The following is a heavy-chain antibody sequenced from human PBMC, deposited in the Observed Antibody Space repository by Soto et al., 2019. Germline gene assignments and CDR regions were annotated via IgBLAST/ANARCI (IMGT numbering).Heavy chain of an antibody. V-gene: IGHV5-10-1*01. CDR2: IDPSDSFP. CDR3: AIHHDYSNMGDFDI. J-gene: IGHJ3*02. Sequence: GEALKISCEGSGYSFTHYWISWVRQMPGKGLEWMGRIDPSDSFPDYSPSFQGHVTISADKSVSTAYLQWSSLKASDTAMYYCAIHHDYSNMGDFDIWGQGTMVTVSS. CDR1: GYSFTHYW. D-gene: IGHD4-4*01.